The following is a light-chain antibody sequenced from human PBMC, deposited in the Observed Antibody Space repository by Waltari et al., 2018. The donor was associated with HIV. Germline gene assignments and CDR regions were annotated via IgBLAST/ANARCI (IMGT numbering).Light chain of an antibody. CDR3: QSYDSSLSGVV. CDR2: GNT. V-gene: IGLV1-40*01. Sequence: QSVLTQPPSVSGAPGQRVTISCTGGSSNIGAGYDVHWYQQLPGTAPKLLIYGNTNRPSGVPDRFSGSTSGTSASLAITGLQAEDESDYYCQSYDSSLSGVVFGGGTKLTVL. CDR1: SSNIGAGYD. J-gene: IGLJ2*01.